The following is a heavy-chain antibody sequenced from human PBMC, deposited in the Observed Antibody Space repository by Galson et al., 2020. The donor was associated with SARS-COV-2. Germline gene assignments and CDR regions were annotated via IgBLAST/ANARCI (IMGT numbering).Heavy chain of an antibody. CDR3: AGSVAGAGSLHI. Sequence: SQTLSLTCAISGDSVSSNSAAWNWIRQSPSRRLEWLGRTYYRSQWSTDYAVSVKSRITINPDTSKNQFSLQLNSVTPEDTAIYYCAGSVAGAGSLHIWGQGTMVIVSS. CDR1: GDSVSSNSAA. V-gene: IGHV6-1*01. D-gene: IGHD6-13*01. CDR2: TYYRSQWST. J-gene: IGHJ3*02.